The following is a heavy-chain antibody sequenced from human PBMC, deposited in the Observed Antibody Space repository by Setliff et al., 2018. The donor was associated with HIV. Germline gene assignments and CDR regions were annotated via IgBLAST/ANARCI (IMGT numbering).Heavy chain of an antibody. J-gene: IGHJ5*02. CDR3: ARAPGPYGDYNGFDP. V-gene: IGHV4-30-4*08. CDR2: IYDSEST. D-gene: IGHD4-17*01. CDR1: GGSISSGDYY. Sequence: PSETLSLTCTVSGGSISSGDYYWSWIRQPPGKGLEWIGNIYDSESTYYNPSLKSRVTISVDTSKNHFSLKLNSVTAAYTAVYYCARAPGPYGDYNGFDPWGQGALVTVSS.